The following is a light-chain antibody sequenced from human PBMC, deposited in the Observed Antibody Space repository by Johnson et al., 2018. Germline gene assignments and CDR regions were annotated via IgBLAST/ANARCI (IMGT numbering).Light chain of an antibody. J-gene: IGLJ1*01. CDR1: SSNIGNNY. Sequence: QSVLTQPPSVSAAPGQKVTISCSGSSSNIGNNYVSWYQQLPGTAPKLLIYENNKRPSGITDRLSGSKSGTSATLGITGLQTGDEADYYCGTWDSSLSAGNVFRTGTKVTVL. CDR3: GTWDSSLSAGNV. CDR2: ENN. V-gene: IGLV1-51*02.